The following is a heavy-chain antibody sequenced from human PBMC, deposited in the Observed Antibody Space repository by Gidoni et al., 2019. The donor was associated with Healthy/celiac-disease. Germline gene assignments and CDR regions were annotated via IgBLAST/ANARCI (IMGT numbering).Heavy chain of an antibody. J-gene: IGHJ4*02. Sequence: QVQLVQSGAEAKKPGASVKVSCKASGYTFTSYYMHWVRQAPGQGLEWMGIINPGGGSTSYAQKCQGRVTMTRDTSTSTVYMELSSLRSEDTAVYYCARDLRTTVIPVYFDYWGQGTLVTVSS. V-gene: IGHV1-46*01. CDR2: INPGGGST. CDR1: GYTFTSYY. CDR3: ARDLRTTVIPVYFDY. D-gene: IGHD4-17*01.